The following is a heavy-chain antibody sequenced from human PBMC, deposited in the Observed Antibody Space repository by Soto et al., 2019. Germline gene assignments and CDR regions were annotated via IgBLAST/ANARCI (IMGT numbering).Heavy chain of an antibody. D-gene: IGHD2-21*01. CDR3: AKGLNIPFDP. V-gene: IGHV3-23*01. J-gene: IGHJ5*02. Sequence: EVQLLESGGGLVQPGGSLRLSCAASGFTFNSYAMSWVRQAPGKGLKWVSSISGNGGDTYYADSVKGRFTVSRDNSKNTLYLQMNSVRAEDTAIYYCAKGLNIPFDPWGQGTLVTVSS. CDR1: GFTFNSYA. CDR2: ISGNGGDT.